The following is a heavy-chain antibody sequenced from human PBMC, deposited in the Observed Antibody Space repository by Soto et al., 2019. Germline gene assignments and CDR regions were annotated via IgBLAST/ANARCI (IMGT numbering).Heavy chain of an antibody. D-gene: IGHD2-15*01. J-gene: IGHJ6*02. CDR3: GSAGGGRVGPVVVVAATYYGMVV. CDR1: GYTLTELS. CDR2: FDPEDGET. Sequence: QVPLVQSGAEVKKPGASVKVSCKVSGYTLTELSMHWVRQAPGKGLEWMGGFDPEDGETIYAQKFQGRVTMTEDTSTDRAYMDLSSLRSEDMAVYYCGSAGGGRVGPVVVVAATYYGMVVWGQGTTVTVSS. V-gene: IGHV1-24*01.